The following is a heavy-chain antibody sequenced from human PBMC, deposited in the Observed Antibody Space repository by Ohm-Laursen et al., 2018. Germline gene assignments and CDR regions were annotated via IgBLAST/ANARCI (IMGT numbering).Heavy chain of an antibody. J-gene: IGHJ4*02. Sequence: SLRLSCAASGFTFSSYHINWVRQAPGKGLEWVSFISSASTTIYYADSVKGRFTISRDNAKNTVYMQMDSLRAEDRAVYYCAKELWELLRYFDYWGQGTLVTVSS. CDR1: GFTFSSYH. CDR2: ISSASTTI. CDR3: AKELWELLRYFDY. V-gene: IGHV3-48*01. D-gene: IGHD1-26*01.